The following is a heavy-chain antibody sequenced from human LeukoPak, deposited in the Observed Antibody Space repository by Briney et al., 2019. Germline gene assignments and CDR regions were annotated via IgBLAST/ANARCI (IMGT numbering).Heavy chain of an antibody. Sequence: GESLKISCKGSGYSFTSYWIGWVRQMPGKGLEWMGIIYPGDSDTRYSPSFQSQVTISADKSISTAYLQWSSLKASDTAMYYCARQAVAGRINYYDSSGLDYWGQGTLVTVSS. CDR3: ARQAVAGRINYYDSSGLDY. J-gene: IGHJ4*02. CDR1: GYSFTSYW. D-gene: IGHD3-22*01. V-gene: IGHV5-51*01. CDR2: IYPGDSDT.